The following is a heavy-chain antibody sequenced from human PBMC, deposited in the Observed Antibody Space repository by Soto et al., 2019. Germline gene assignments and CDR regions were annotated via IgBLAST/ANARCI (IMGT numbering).Heavy chain of an antibody. V-gene: IGHV3-74*01. CDR2: IKSDGSLT. D-gene: IGHD2-2*01. J-gene: IGHJ3*02. CDR3: ASLMNIVLLPTATNAFDI. Sequence: PGGSLRLSCGASGFTFRSYWMHWVRQAPGKGLVWVSRIKSDGSLTNYADSVKGRFTISRDNAKNTLYLQMNSLGAEDTAIYYCASLMNIVLLPTATNAFDIWGQGT. CDR1: GFTFRSYW.